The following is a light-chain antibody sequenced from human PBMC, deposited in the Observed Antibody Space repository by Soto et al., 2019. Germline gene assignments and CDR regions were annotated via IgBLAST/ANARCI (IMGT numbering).Light chain of an antibody. J-gene: IGKJ5*01. V-gene: IGKV1-5*01. Sequence: IRVTQSPSSLSASTGDIVTITCRASQSISSWLAWYQQKPGKAPKFLIYDASNLESGVPSRFSGSASGTDFTLTINRLEPEDFAVYYCQLYGISPHFGQGTRLEIK. CDR1: QSISSW. CDR2: DAS. CDR3: QLYGISPH.